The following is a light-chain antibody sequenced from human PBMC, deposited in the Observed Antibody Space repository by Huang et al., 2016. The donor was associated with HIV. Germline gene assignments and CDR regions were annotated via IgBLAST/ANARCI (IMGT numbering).Light chain of an antibody. CDR3: HQYGSSPLT. V-gene: IGKV3-20*01. CDR1: QRLSSSY. J-gene: IGKJ4*01. CDR2: GAA. Sequence: EIVLTQSPGTLSLSPGEGATLSCRAGQRLSSSYLSWYQQKPGQAPRLLIDGAASWASGIPDRFSGSGSGTDFTLIISRLEPEDFAVYYCHQYGSSPLTFGGGTKVEIK.